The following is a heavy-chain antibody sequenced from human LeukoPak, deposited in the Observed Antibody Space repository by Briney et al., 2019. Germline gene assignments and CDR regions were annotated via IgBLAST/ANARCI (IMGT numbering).Heavy chain of an antibody. V-gene: IGHV4-39*01. D-gene: IGHD4-17*01. CDR2: IYYSGST. J-gene: IGHJ4*02. Sequence: PSETLSLTCTVSGGSISSSSYYWGWIRQPPGKGLEWTGSIYYSGSTYYNPSLKSRVTISVDTSKNQFSLKLSSVTAADTAVYYCARPRGYGDYFDYWGQGTLVTVSS. CDR3: ARPRGYGDYFDY. CDR1: GGSISSSSYY.